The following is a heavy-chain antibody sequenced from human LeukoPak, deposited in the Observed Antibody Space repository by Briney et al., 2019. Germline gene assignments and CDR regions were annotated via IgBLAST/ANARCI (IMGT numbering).Heavy chain of an antibody. Sequence: PSETLSLTCTVSGGSISSYYWSYIRQPPGKGLEWIGYIYYSGSTNYNPSLKSRVTISVDTSKNQFSLKLSSVTAADTAVYYCARLYSSSWYEYYFDYWGQGTLVTVSS. D-gene: IGHD6-13*01. CDR2: IYYSGST. CDR3: ARLYSSSWYEYYFDY. V-gene: IGHV4-59*08. CDR1: GGSISSYY. J-gene: IGHJ4*02.